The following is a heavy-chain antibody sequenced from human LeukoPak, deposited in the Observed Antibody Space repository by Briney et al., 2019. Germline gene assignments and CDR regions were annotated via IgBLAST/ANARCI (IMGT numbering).Heavy chain of an antibody. D-gene: IGHD6-13*01. CDR3: ARDPSIAAAGTLSGRDY. CDR1: GLTVSSNY. Sequence: GGSLRLSCAASGLTVSSNYMSWVRQAPGKGLEWVSVIYSGGSTYYADSVKGRFTISRDNSKNTLYLQMNSLRAEDTAVYYCARDPSIAAAGTLSGRDYWGQGTLVTVSS. V-gene: IGHV3-66*01. J-gene: IGHJ4*02. CDR2: IYSGGST.